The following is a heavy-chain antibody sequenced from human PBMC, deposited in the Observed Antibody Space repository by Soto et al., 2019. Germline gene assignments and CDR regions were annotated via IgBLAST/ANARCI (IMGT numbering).Heavy chain of an antibody. D-gene: IGHD3-22*01. CDR2: ISAYNGNT. V-gene: IGHV1-18*01. J-gene: IGHJ6*02. CDR1: GYTFTSYG. Sequence: ASVKVSCKASGYTFTSYGISWVRQAPGQGLEWMGWISAYNGNTNYAQKLQGRVTMTTDTSTSTAYMELRSLRSDDTAVYYCARGGPQIVSPRYYYYGMDVWGQGTTVTVSS. CDR3: ARGGPQIVSPRYYYYGMDV.